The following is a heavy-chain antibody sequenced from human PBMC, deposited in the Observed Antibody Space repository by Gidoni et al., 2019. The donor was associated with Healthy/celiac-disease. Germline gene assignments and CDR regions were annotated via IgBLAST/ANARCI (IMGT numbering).Heavy chain of an antibody. Sequence: QVQLQESGPGLVKPSQTLSLTCTVSGGSISSGDYYWSWIRQPPGKGLEWIGYIYYSGSTYYNPSLKSRVTISVDTSKNQFSLKLSSVTAADTAVYYCARGRDCSGGSCYYGGGASWGIDFDYWGQGTLVTVSS. D-gene: IGHD2-15*01. CDR1: GGSISSGDYY. V-gene: IGHV4-30-4*01. CDR2: IYYSGST. J-gene: IGHJ4*02. CDR3: ARGRDCSGGSCYYGGGASWGIDFDY.